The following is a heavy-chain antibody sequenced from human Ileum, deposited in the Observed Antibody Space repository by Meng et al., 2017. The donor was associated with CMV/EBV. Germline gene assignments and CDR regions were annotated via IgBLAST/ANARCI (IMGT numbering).Heavy chain of an antibody. D-gene: IGHD1-7*01. CDR1: GYSFSSYG. CDR3: ARAVEYNWNYGTGDY. J-gene: IGHJ4*02. CDR2: ISVYSGKT. V-gene: IGHV1-18*04. Sequence: ASVKVSCKASGYSFSSYGIAWVRQAPGQGLEWMGWISVYSGKTNYPQKLQGRVTMTTDTSTSTAYMELRSLRSDDTAVYYCARAVEYNWNYGTGDYWGPGTLVTVSS.